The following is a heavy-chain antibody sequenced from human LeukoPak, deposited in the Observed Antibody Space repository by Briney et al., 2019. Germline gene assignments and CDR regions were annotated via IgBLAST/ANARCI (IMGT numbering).Heavy chain of an antibody. CDR2: IYYSGST. D-gene: IGHD5-12*01. V-gene: IGHV4-59*01. Sequence: SETLSLTCTVSGGSISSYYWSWIWQPPGKGLEWIGYIYYSGSTNYNPSLKSRVTISVDTSKNQFSLKLSSVTAADTAVYYCARAMGYGAFDYWGQGTLVTVSS. CDR1: GGSISSYY. J-gene: IGHJ4*02. CDR3: ARAMGYGAFDY.